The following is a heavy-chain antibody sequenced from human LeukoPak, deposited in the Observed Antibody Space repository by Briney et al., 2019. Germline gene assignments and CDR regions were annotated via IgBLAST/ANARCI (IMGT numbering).Heavy chain of an antibody. Sequence: GASVKVSCKASGYTFTSYAMHWVRQAPGQRLEWMGWINAGNGNTKYSQKFQGRVTITRDTSASTAYMELSSLRSEDTAVYYCARYDFWSGAPDYWGQGTLVTVSS. J-gene: IGHJ4*02. V-gene: IGHV1-3*01. CDR1: GYTFTSYA. CDR2: INAGNGNT. CDR3: ARYDFWSGAPDY. D-gene: IGHD3-3*01.